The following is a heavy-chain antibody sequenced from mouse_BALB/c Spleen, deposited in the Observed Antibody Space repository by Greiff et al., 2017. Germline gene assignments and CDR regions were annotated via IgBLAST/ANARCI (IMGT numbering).Heavy chain of an antibody. CDR1: GYTFSSYW. Sequence: VQLQQSGAELMKPGASVKISCKATGYTFSSYWIEWVKQRPGHGLEWIGEILPGSGSTNYNEKFKGKATFTADTSSNTAYMQLSSLTSEDSAVYYCARSLTARASFAYWGQGTLVTVSA. J-gene: IGHJ3*01. D-gene: IGHD3-2*01. V-gene: IGHV1-9*01. CDR2: ILPGSGST. CDR3: ARSLTARASFAY.